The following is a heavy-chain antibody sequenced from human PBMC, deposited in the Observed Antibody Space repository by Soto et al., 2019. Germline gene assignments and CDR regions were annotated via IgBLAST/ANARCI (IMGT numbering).Heavy chain of an antibody. J-gene: IGHJ4*02. D-gene: IGHD3-10*01. CDR3: ASKYYYASGSYAY. CDR2: IYHSGST. Sequence: PSETLSLTCAVSSGSISSSNWWSWVRQPPGKGLEWIGEIYHSGSTNYNPSLKSRVTISVDKSKNQFSLKLSSVTAADTAVYYCASKYYYASGSYAYWGQGTLVTVSS. CDR1: SGSISSSNW. V-gene: IGHV4-4*02.